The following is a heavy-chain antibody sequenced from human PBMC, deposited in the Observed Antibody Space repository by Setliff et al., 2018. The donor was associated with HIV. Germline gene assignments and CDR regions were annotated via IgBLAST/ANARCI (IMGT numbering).Heavy chain of an antibody. CDR3: ATLDY. CDR1: GYTLAGYY. V-gene: IGHV1-2*02. Sequence: ASVKVSCKASGYTLAGYYMHWVRQAPGQGLEWMGWINPNSGDTNYAQKFQGRVTMTTDTSISTAYMELSRLRSDDTAVYYCATLDYWGQGTLVTVSS. CDR2: INPNSGDT. J-gene: IGHJ4*02.